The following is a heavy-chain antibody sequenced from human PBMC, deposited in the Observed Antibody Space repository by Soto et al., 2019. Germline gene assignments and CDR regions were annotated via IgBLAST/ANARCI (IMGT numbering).Heavy chain of an antibody. V-gene: IGHV3-48*01. Sequence: PGWSLRLSCAASGFTFSNYNMNWVRQVPGKGLEWISYISTSSSTIYYADSVKGRFTISRDNAKNSLYLQMNSLRAEDTAVYYCAKVWEYSGYDYLDYWGQGTLVTVSS. CDR1: GFTFSNYN. CDR2: ISTSSSTI. J-gene: IGHJ4*02. CDR3: AKVWEYSGYDYLDY. D-gene: IGHD5-12*01.